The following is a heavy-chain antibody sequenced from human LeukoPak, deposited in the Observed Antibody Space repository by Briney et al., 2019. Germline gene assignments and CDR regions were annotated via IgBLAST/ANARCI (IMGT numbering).Heavy chain of an antibody. CDR1: GGSISSSNW. CDR2: IYHSGST. D-gene: IGHD3-10*01. V-gene: IGHV4-4*02. Sequence: SGTLSLTCAVSGGSISSSNWWSWVRQPPGKGLEWIGEIYHSGSTNYNRSLKSRVTISVDKSKNQFSLKLSSVTAADTAVYYCASPSYGSGSYLDYWGQGTLVTVSS. CDR3: ASPSYGSGSYLDY. J-gene: IGHJ4*02.